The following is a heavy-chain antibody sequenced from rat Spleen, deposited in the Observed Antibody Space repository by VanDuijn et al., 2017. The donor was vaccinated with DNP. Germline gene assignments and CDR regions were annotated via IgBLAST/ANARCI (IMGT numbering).Heavy chain of an antibody. CDR2: INSAGST. V-gene: IGHV3-3*01. D-gene: IGHD1-1*01. CDR1: GYSITSNFR. Sequence: EVQLQESGPGLVKPSQSLSLTCSVTGYSITSNFRWSWIRKFPGNTLEWMGYINSAGSTDYNPSLKSRISITRDTSRNQFFLQVNSVTTEDTATYYCVRHGVEQCFDYWGQGVKVTVSS. CDR3: VRHGVEQCFDY. J-gene: IGHJ2*01.